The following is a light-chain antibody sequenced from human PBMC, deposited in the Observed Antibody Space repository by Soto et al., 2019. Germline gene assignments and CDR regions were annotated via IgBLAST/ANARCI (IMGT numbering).Light chain of an antibody. Sequence: EIVLTQSPGTLSLSPGERATLSCRASQSVSSSYLAWYQQKPGQAPRLLIYGASSRATGIPDRFSGSGSGTDFTLTISRLEPEDFAVYSCQQYGSSPTTLGQGTRLEIK. CDR3: QQYGSSPTT. V-gene: IGKV3-20*01. CDR1: QSVSSSY. J-gene: IGKJ5*01. CDR2: GAS.